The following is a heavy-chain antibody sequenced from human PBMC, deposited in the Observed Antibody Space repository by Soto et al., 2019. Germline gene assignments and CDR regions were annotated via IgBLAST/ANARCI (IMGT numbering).Heavy chain of an antibody. J-gene: IGHJ4*02. V-gene: IGHV3-23*01. D-gene: IGHD3-10*01. CDR2: FRTGGDDGTT. Sequence: PGGSLRLSCAASGLIFSSYSMSWVRQAPGKGLEWVSGFRTGGDDGTTYYADSVKGRFTISRDNSKNTLFLQMNSLRAEDTAIYYCAKKVNSGPGSQYFDYWGQGTLVTVSS. CDR3: AKKVNSGPGSQYFDY. CDR1: GLIFSSYS.